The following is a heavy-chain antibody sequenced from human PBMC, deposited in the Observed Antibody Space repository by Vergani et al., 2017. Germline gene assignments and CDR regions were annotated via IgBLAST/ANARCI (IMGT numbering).Heavy chain of an antibody. D-gene: IGHD2-15*01. CDR1: GFTFSSYA. J-gene: IGHJ4*02. V-gene: IGHV3-23*01. CDR2: ISGSGGST. CDR3: AKVPVVVVAATLLGYYFDY. Sequence: EVQLLESGGGVVQPGRSLRLSCAASGFTFSSYAMSWVRQAPGKGLEWVSAISGSGGSTYSADSVKGRFTISRDNSKNTLYLQMNSLRAEDTAVYYCAKVPVVVVAATLLGYYFDYWGQGTLVTVSS.